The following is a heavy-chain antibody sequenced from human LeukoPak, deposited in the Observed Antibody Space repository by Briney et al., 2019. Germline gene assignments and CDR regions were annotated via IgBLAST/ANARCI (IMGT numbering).Heavy chain of an antibody. CDR2: ISSNGGST. Sequence: GGSLRLSCSASGFTFSTHAMYWVRQAPGKGLEYVSGISSNGGSTNYADSVKGRFTISRDNSKNTLYPQMSSLRAEDTAVYYCVKADRPDYADFGLDSWGQGTLVTVSS. J-gene: IGHJ4*02. CDR3: VKADRPDYADFGLDS. D-gene: IGHD4-17*01. CDR1: GFTFSTHA. V-gene: IGHV3-64D*06.